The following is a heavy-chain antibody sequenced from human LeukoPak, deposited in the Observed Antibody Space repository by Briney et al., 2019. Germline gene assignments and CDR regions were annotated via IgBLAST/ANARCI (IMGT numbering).Heavy chain of an antibody. CDR2: IRYDGSNK. D-gene: IGHD3-9*01. Sequence: GGSLRLSCAASGFTFSSYGMHWVRQAPGKGLEWVAFIRYDGSNKYYADSVKGRFTISRDNSKNTLYLQMNSLRAEDTAVYYCANDLELGAVLRSFDWGKGTLVTVSS. CDR3: ANDLELGAVLRSFD. V-gene: IGHV3-30*02. CDR1: GFTFSSYG. J-gene: IGHJ4*02.